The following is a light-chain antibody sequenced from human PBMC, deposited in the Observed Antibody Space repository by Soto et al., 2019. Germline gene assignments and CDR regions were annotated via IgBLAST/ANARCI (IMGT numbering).Light chain of an antibody. CDR2: AAS. CDR3: QKYNSALALT. CDR1: QCISNY. Sequence: DIQMTQSPSSLSASVGDRVTITCRASQCISNYLAWYQQKPGKVPKLLIYAASTLQSGVPSRFSGSGSGTDFTLTISSLQPEDVATYYCQKYNSALALTFGVGTKVEIK. V-gene: IGKV1-27*01. J-gene: IGKJ4*01.